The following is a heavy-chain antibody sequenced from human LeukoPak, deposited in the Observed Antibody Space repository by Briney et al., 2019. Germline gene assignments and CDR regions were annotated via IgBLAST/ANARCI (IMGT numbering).Heavy chain of an antibody. CDR1: GGSFSGYY. CDR2: INHSGST. D-gene: IGHD3-3*01. CDR3: ARGSYDFWSGYSRPYYYYDYMDV. J-gene: IGHJ6*03. V-gene: IGHV4-34*01. Sequence: PETPSLTCAVYGGSFSGYYWSWIRQPPGKGLEWIGEINHSGSTNYNPSLKSRVTISVDTSKNQFSLNLSSVTAADTAVYYCARGSYDFWSGYSRPYYYYDYMDVWGKGTTVTVSS.